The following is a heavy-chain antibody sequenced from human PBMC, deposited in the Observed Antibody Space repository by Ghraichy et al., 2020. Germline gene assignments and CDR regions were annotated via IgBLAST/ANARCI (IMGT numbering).Heavy chain of an antibody. CDR1: GFSLSSIFFF. Sequence: QTLSLTCTFSGFSLSSIFFFFFFLLPQPGKALEWLALIYWDDDQRYSPSLKSRLTITKDPSKNQVVLTLTNMDPVDTATYYCAPRGAPGVFDYWGQGTLVTVSS. V-gene: IGHV2-5*08. J-gene: IGHJ4*02. D-gene: IGHD1-26*01. CDR3: APRGAPGVFDY. CDR2: IYWDDDQ.